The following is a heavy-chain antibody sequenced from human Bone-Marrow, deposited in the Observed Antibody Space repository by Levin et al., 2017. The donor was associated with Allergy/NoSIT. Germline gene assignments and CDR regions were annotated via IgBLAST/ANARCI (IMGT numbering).Heavy chain of an antibody. Sequence: HAGGSLRLSCAASGFTFDDYAMHWVRQAPGKGLEWVSGISWNSGSIGYADSVKGRFTISRDNAKNSLYLQMNSLRAEDTALYYCAKANGVAQTFFDYWGQGTLVIVSS. J-gene: IGHJ4*02. CDR3: AKANGVAQTFFDY. V-gene: IGHV3-9*01. D-gene: IGHD3-3*01. CDR1: GFTFDDYA. CDR2: ISWNSGSI.